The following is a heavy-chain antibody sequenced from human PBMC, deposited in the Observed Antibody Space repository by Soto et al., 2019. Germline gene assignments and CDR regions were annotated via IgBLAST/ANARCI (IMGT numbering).Heavy chain of an antibody. D-gene: IGHD1-26*01. CDR3: ARGPEDSDVPRWDY. Sequence: QVQLMQSGAEVRKPGASVRLSCETSGYNFNQYYIHWVRQAPGQGLEWMGIINLRGGTTEYAHKFRGRVTVTGATSTKTASMELRSLRSEDTAMYFCARGPEDSDVPRWDYGGQGTLVTVSS. V-gene: IGHV1-46*02. CDR2: INLRGGTT. J-gene: IGHJ4*02. CDR1: GYNFNQYY.